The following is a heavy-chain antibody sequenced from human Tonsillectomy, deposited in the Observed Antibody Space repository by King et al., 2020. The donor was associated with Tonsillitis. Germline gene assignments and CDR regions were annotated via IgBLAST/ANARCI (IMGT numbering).Heavy chain of an antibody. CDR2: ISGSGAST. CDR3: AKAMGYSYLYYFDY. CDR1: GFTFSTYA. D-gene: IGHD5-18*01. J-gene: IGHJ4*02. Sequence: VQLVESGGGLVQPGGSLRLSCAASGFTFSTYAMSWVRQAPGKGLERVSAISGSGASTYYADSVRGRFTISRDNSKNTLYLEMNSLRAEDTAVYNCAKAMGYSYLYYFDYWGQGTLVTVSS. V-gene: IGHV3-23*04.